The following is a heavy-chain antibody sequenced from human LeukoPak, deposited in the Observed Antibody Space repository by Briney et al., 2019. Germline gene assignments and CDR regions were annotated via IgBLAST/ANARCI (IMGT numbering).Heavy chain of an antibody. V-gene: IGHV3-74*01. Sequence: GGSLRLSCAASGFSFSSYWMHWVRQAPGKGLVWVSRINSDGSTTIYADSVKGRFTISRDNAKNTLYLQMNSLRAEDTALYYCARDLIVHDYGGNEVHYWGQGTLVTVSS. CDR2: INSDGSTT. CDR1: GFSFSSYW. D-gene: IGHD4-23*01. J-gene: IGHJ4*02. CDR3: ARDLIVHDYGGNEVHY.